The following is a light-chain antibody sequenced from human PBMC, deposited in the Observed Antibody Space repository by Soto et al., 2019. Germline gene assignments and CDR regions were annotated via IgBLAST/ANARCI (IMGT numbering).Light chain of an antibody. CDR3: LLSYSHGVV. Sequence: QAVVTQEPSVTVSPGGTVTLTCAASTGTVTSGHYSCWYQQKPGQAPRTLIYDTNKKHSWTPDRFSGSLLGGRAALTLSGAHPEDEDYYYCLLSYSHGVVFGGGTKLTVL. J-gene: IGLJ3*02. CDR1: TGTVTSGHY. CDR2: DTN. V-gene: IGLV7-46*01.